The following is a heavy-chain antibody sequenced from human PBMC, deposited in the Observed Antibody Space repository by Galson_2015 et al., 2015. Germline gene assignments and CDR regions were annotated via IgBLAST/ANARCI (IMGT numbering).Heavy chain of an antibody. Sequence: SLRLSCAASGFSFSNTWMHWVRQAPRKGLVWVSRIKGDGSIASYADAVKGRFTLSRDNAKNTLYLQMNSLRVEDTAVYYCARASGGAAVDYWGQGTLVTVSS. CDR2: IKGDGSIA. J-gene: IGHJ4*02. D-gene: IGHD6-25*01. CDR3: ARASGGAAVDY. V-gene: IGHV3-74*01. CDR1: GFSFSNTW.